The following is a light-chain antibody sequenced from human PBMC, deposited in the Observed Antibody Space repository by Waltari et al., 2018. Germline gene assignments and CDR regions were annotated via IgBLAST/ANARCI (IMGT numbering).Light chain of an antibody. CDR2: NND. J-gene: IGLJ3*02. CDR3: AAWDDSLNGWV. V-gene: IGLV1-44*01. CDR1: SYTTRPIT. Sequence: QSVLTQPTTASGNPGQRVTLPYSGSSYTTRPITLTWYQHLPGTAPKLLIYNNDKRPSGVPDRFSGSKSGTSASLAISGLQSEDEADYYCAAWDDSLNGWVFGGGTKLTVL.